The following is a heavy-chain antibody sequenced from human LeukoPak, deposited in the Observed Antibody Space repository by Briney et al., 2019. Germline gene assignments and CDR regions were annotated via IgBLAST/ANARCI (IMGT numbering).Heavy chain of an antibody. CDR3: ACTIFGGDY. V-gene: IGHV4-34*01. CDR2: INHSGST. Sequence: SETLSLTCTVSGGSISSNFWNWVRQPPGKGLEWIGEINHSGSTNYNPSLKSRVTISVDTSKNQFSLKLSSVTAADTAVYYCACTIFGGDYWGQGTLVTVSS. J-gene: IGHJ4*02. D-gene: IGHD3-3*01. CDR1: GGSISSNF.